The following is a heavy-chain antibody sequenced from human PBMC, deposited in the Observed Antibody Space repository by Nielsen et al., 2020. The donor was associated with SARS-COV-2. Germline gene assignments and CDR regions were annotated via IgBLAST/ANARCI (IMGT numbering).Heavy chain of an antibody. V-gene: IGHV3-48*01. J-gene: IGHJ5*02. D-gene: IGHD3-3*01. Sequence: GESLKISCAASGFTFSSYSMNWVRQAPGKGLEWVSYISSSSSTIYYADSVKGRFTISRDNAKNSLYLQMNSLRVEDTAVYFCARDARRFLDYFLPNWFDLWGRGTLVTVSS. CDR3: ARDARRFLDYFLPNWFDL. CDR1: GFTFSSYS. CDR2: ISSSSSTI.